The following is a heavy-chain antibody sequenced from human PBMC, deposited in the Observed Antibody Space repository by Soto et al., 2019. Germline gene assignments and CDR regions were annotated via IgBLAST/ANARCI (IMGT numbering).Heavy chain of an antibody. V-gene: IGHV3-33*01. Sequence: QVQLVESGGGVVQPGRSLRLSCAASGFTFSSYGMHWVRQAPGKGLEWVAVIWYDGSNKYYADSVKGRFTISRDNSKNTLYLQMNSLRAEDTAVYYCARDQDDYGDYRIKYYFDYWGQGTLATVSS. J-gene: IGHJ4*02. CDR1: GFTFSSYG. D-gene: IGHD4-17*01. CDR3: ARDQDDYGDYRIKYYFDY. CDR2: IWYDGSNK.